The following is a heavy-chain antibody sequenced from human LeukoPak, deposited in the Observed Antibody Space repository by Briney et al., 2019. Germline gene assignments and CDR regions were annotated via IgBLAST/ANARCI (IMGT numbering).Heavy chain of an antibody. CDR1: GFTVSSNY. CDR2: IYSGGST. Sequence: GGSLRLSCAASGFTVSSNYMSWVRQPPGKVLEWVSVIYSGGSTYYADSVKGRFTISRDNSKNTLYLQMNSLRAEDTAVYYCARDASDNWGSEQERDYWGQGTLVTVSS. D-gene: IGHD7-27*01. J-gene: IGHJ4*02. V-gene: IGHV3-66*02. CDR3: ARDASDNWGSEQERDY.